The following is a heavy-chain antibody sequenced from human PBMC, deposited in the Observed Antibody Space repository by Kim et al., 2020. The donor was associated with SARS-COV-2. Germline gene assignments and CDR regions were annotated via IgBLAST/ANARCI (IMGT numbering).Heavy chain of an antibody. CDR2: IKSKTDGGTT. J-gene: IGHJ6*02. CDR1: GFTFSNAW. CDR3: TTLLRYFDWLAVKYYSYGMDV. Sequence: GGSLRLSCAASGFTFSNAWMSWVRQAPGKGLEWVGRIKSKTDGGTTDYAAPVKGRFTISRDDSNNTLYLQMNSLKTEDTAVYYCTTLLRYFDWLAVKYYSYGMDVWGQGTTVTVSS. D-gene: IGHD3-9*01. V-gene: IGHV3-15*01.